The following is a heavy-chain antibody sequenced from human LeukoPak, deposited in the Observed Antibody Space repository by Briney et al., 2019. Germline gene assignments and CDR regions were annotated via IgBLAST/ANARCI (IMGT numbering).Heavy chain of an antibody. D-gene: IGHD2-15*01. CDR3: ATENYGSLAG. Sequence: GGSLRLSCAASGFTFSNYWMSWVRQAPGKGLEWVANIKKDGSPNYYVDSVKGRFTISKDNAKNSLYLQMNSLRAEDTAVYYCATENYGSLAGWGQGTLVTVSS. V-gene: IGHV3-7*01. CDR1: GFTFSNYW. J-gene: IGHJ4*02. CDR2: IKKDGSPN.